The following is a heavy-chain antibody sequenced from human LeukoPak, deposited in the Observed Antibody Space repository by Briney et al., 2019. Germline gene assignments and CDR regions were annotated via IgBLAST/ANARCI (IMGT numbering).Heavy chain of an antibody. CDR3: QKTAYEILTGYFRDY. D-gene: IGHD3-9*01. Sequence: GGSLRLSCAASGFTFSSYAMSWVRQAPGKGLEWVSALSGSGGSTYYADSVKGRFTISRDNSKNPLYLQMNSLRAEDTVFFFKQKTAYEILTGYFRDYWGQGTLVTVSS. J-gene: IGHJ4*02. V-gene: IGHV3-23*01. CDR2: LSGSGGST. CDR1: GFTFSSYA.